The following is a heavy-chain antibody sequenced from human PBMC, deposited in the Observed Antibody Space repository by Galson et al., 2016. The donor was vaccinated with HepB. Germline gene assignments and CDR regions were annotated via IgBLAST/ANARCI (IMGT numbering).Heavy chain of an antibody. CDR3: AKDGLYYVSGSYGSVDY. CDR2: LSYDGSNK. Sequence: SLRLSCAASGFTFSTYNMNWVRQAPGKGLEWVAVLSYDGSNKYYTDSVKGRFTISRDNSKNTLYLQMNSLRAEDRAVYYCAKDGLYYVSGSYGSVDYWGQGTLVTVSS. CDR1: GFTFSTYN. D-gene: IGHD3-10*01. V-gene: IGHV3-30*18. J-gene: IGHJ4*02.